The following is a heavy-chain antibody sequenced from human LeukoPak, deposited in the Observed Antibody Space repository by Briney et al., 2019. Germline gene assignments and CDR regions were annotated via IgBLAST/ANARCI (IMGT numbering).Heavy chain of an antibody. CDR1: GGSISSYY. CDR3: ARLDIPNYYDSSGDWYFDL. D-gene: IGHD3-22*01. J-gene: IGHJ2*01. Sequence: SETLSLTYTVSGGSISSYYWSWIRQPPGKGLEWIGYIYYSGSTNYNPSLKSRVTISVDTSKNQFSLKLSSVTAADTAVYYCARLDIPNYYDSSGDWYFDLWGRGTLVTVSS. V-gene: IGHV4-59*08. CDR2: IYYSGST.